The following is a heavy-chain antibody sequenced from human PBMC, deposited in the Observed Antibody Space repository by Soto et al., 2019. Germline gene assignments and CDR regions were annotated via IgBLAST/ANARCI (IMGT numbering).Heavy chain of an antibody. V-gene: IGHV3-33*01. D-gene: IGHD6-13*01. CDR1: GFTFSSYG. J-gene: IGHJ4*02. CDR2: IWYDGSNK. CDR3: ARGEYSSSWYYFDY. Sequence: QVQLVESGGGVVQPGRSLRLSCAASGFTFSSYGMHWVRQAPGKGLEWVAVIWYDGSNKYYADSVKGRFTISRDNSKNTLYLQMNSLRAEDTAVYYCARGEYSSSWYYFDYWGQGTLVTVSS.